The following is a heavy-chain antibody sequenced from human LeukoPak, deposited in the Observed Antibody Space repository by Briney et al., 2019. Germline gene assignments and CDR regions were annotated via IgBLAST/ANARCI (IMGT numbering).Heavy chain of an antibody. D-gene: IGHD3-3*01. Sequence: PSQTLSLTCTVSGGSISSYYWSWIRQPPGKGLEWIGYIYYSGSTNYNPSLKSRVTISVDTSKNQFSLKLSSVTAADTAVYYCARVATIFGVVTYYYYMDVWGKGTTVTVSS. V-gene: IGHV4-59*01. CDR1: GGSISSYY. CDR3: ARVATIFGVVTYYYYMDV. J-gene: IGHJ6*03. CDR2: IYYSGST.